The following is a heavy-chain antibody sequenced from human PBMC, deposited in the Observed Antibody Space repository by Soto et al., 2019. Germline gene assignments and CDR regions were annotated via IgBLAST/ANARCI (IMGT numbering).Heavy chain of an antibody. V-gene: IGHV4-30-4*01. CDR3: AREKGYISGPKNFDY. CDR2: IYDSGSS. J-gene: IGHJ4*02. D-gene: IGHD5-12*01. Sequence: SETLSLTCTVSGASISSGDYFWSWIRQSPGKGLEWIGYIYDSGSSYYNPSLKSRVTMSVDTSKNQFSLKLRSVTAADTAVYYCAREKGYISGPKNFDYWGQGTLVTVS. CDR1: GASISSGDYF.